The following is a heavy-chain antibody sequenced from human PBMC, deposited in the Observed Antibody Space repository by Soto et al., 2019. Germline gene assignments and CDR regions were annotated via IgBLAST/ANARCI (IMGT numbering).Heavy chain of an antibody. V-gene: IGHV4-59*01. Sequence: PSETLSLTCTVSGGSISSYYWSWIRQPPGKGLEWIGYIYYSGSTNYNPSLKSRVTISVDTSKNQFSLKLSSVTAADTAVYYCARDGLTVAGRNWFDPWGQGTLVTVSS. CDR2: IYYSGST. CDR3: ARDGLTVAGRNWFDP. D-gene: IGHD6-19*01. CDR1: GGSISSYY. J-gene: IGHJ5*02.